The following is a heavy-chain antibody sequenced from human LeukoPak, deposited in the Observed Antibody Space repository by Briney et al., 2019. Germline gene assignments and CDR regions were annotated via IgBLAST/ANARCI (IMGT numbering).Heavy chain of an antibody. D-gene: IGHD1-1*01. CDR3: ARFRTGDDAFDI. Sequence: GGSLRLSCAVSGFTLSDHYMDWVRQAPGKGLEWVSSISSSSSYIYYADSVKGRFTISRDNAKNSLYLQTNSLRAEDTAVYYCARFRTGDDAFDIWGQGTMVTVSS. J-gene: IGHJ3*02. V-gene: IGHV3-21*01. CDR1: GFTLSDHY. CDR2: ISSSSSYI.